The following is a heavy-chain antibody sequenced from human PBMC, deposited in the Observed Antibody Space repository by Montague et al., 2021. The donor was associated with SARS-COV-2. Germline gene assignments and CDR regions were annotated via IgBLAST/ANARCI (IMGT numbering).Heavy chain of an antibody. Sequence: TLSLTCTVSGGSISSGGYYWSWIRQHPGKGLEWIGYIYHGGSTYYNPSLKSRVTISVDTSKNQLSLKLSSVTAADTAVYYCARARITMIVVVNAFDIWGQGTMVTVSS. CDR3: ARARITMIVVVNAFDI. V-gene: IGHV4-31*03. J-gene: IGHJ3*02. CDR2: IYHGGST. D-gene: IGHD3-22*01. CDR1: GGSISSGGYY.